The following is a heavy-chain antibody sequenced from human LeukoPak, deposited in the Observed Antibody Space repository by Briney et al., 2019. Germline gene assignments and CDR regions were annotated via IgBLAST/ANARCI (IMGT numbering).Heavy chain of an antibody. CDR1: GYTFTGYY. J-gene: IGHJ4*02. D-gene: IGHD3-22*01. Sequence: ASVKVSCKXSGYTFTGYYMHWVRQAPGQGLEWMGRINPNSGGTNYAQKFQGRVTMTRDTSISTAYMELSRLRSDDTAVCYCARVEAYYYDSSGWGNLDYWGQGTLVTVSS. CDR3: ARVEAYYYDSSGWGNLDY. V-gene: IGHV1-2*06. CDR2: INPNSGGT.